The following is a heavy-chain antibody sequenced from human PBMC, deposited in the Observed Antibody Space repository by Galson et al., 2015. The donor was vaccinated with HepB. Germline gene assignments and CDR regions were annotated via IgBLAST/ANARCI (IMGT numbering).Heavy chain of an antibody. CDR2: ISYDESQK. V-gene: IGHV3-30*14. D-gene: IGHD1-1*01. CDR3: AREERRGASYYLDS. Sequence: SLRLSCAASGFMFETYAMHWVRQAPGKGLEWVAIISYDESQKYYADSVKGRFTISRDNSKNTLFLHMKNLRLDDTAVYYCAREERRGASYYLDSWGQGTLVTVSA. J-gene: IGHJ4*02. CDR1: GFMFETYA.